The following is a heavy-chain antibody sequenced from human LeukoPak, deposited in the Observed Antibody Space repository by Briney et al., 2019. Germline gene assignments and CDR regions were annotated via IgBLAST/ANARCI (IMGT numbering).Heavy chain of an antibody. CDR2: IYYSGST. V-gene: IGHV4-59*01. CDR1: GGSISTYF. J-gene: IGHJ4*02. Sequence: SETLSLTCTVSGGSISTYFWSWIRQPPGKGLEWIGYIYYSGSTNYNPSLKSRVTISLDTSKNQSSLKLSSVTAADTAMYYCARVSRGNSVGGDYWGQGNLVTVSS. D-gene: IGHD4-23*01. CDR3: ARVSRGNSVGGDY.